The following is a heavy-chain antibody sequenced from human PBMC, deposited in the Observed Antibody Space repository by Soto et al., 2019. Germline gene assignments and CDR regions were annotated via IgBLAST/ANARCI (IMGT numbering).Heavy chain of an antibody. Sequence: PGGSLRLSCAASGFTFSSYAMSWVRQAPGKGLEWVSAISGSGGSTYYADSVKGRVTISRDNAKNTLYLQMNSLRAEDTAVFYCAKRGLTVTDAFDIWGQGTMVTVSS. J-gene: IGHJ3*02. CDR3: AKRGLTVTDAFDI. V-gene: IGHV3-23*01. D-gene: IGHD4-17*01. CDR1: GFTFSSYA. CDR2: ISGSGGST.